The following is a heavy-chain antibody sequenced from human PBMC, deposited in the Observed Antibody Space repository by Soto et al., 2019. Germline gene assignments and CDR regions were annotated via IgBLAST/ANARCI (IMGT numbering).Heavy chain of an antibody. D-gene: IGHD2-2*01. CDR3: ARHSGLGYCSSTSCGKFDP. J-gene: IGHJ5*02. Sequence: GESLKISCKGSGYSFTSYWISWVRQMPGKGLEWMGRLDPSDSYTNYSPSFQGHVTISADKSVSTAYLQWSSLKASDTAMYYCARHSGLGYCSSTSCGKFDPWGQGTLVTVSS. CDR2: LDPSDSYT. V-gene: IGHV5-10-1*01. CDR1: GYSFTSYW.